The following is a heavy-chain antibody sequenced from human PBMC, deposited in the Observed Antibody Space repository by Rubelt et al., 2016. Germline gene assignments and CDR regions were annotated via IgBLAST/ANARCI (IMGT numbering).Heavy chain of an antibody. CDR3: GGGTMIVVAKGGMDV. D-gene: IGHD3-22*01. V-gene: IGHV4-39*07. CDR2: IYYSGST. J-gene: IGHJ6*02. CDR1: GGSISSSSYY. Sequence: QLQLQESGPGLVKPSETLSLTCTVSGGSISSSSYYWGWIRQPPGKGLEWIGSIYYSGSTNYNPSLKCRVTMSVDTSKNQFLLKRSSVTAEDTAVYYCGGGTMIVVAKGGMDVWGQGTTVTVSS.